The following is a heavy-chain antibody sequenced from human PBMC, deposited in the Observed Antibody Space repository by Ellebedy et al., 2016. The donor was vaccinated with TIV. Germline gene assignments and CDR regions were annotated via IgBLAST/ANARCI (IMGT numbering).Heavy chain of an antibody. V-gene: IGHV3-64*01. CDR1: GFTFRSYV. J-gene: IGHJ6*02. CDR3: ATEKQWLVPYYYYGIDV. Sequence: GESLKISCAASGFTFRSYVMHWVRQAPGKGLEYVSAISSNGDSTYYANSVKVRFTISRDNAKNTLYLQMDSLRVEDVALYYCATEKQWLVPYYYYGIDVWGQGTTVTVSS. D-gene: IGHD6-19*01. CDR2: ISSNGDST.